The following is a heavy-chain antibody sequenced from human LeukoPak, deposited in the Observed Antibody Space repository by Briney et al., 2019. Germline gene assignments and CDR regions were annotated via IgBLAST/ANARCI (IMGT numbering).Heavy chain of an antibody. D-gene: IGHD2/OR15-2a*01. J-gene: IGHJ4*02. CDR3: VRDGERAGNMDS. V-gene: IGHV3-21*01. CDR1: GFTFSRYS. CDR2: ISDTGYYI. Sequence: PGGSLRLSCAASGFTFSRYSMNWVRQAPGKGLEWVSSISDTGYYIYYADSVKGRFTISRDNTKNSLFLQMNSLRVEDAAVYYCVRDGERAGNMDSWGQGTLVTVSS.